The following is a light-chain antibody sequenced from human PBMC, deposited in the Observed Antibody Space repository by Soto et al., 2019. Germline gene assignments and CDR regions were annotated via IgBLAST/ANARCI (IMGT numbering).Light chain of an antibody. CDR1: SSNIGAGYD. V-gene: IGLV1-40*01. CDR3: RCSDSTLSARYV. CDR2: GNI. Sequence: QSVLTQPPSVSGAPGQRVTISCTGSSSNIGAGYDVHWYQQRPGTAPKLLIFGNINRPSGVPDRCSGSNTGTSASLAITGVQAEDEGDYYCRCSDSTLSARYVFGTGTKVTVL. J-gene: IGLJ1*01.